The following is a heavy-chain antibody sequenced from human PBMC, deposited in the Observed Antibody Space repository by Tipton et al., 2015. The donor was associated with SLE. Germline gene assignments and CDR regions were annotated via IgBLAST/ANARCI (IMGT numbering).Heavy chain of an antibody. CDR3: ARGTPFMEWERNWFDP. CDR2: INHRGGT. V-gene: IGHV4-34*01. Sequence: TLSLTCTVSGGSISSYYWSWIRQSPGKGLEWIGEINHRGGTNYNPSLESRVTMSGDTSKNQFSLKMNSVTAADTAIYYCARGTPFMEWERNWFDPWGQGTLVTVSS. J-gene: IGHJ5*02. D-gene: IGHD3-3*01. CDR1: GGSISSYY.